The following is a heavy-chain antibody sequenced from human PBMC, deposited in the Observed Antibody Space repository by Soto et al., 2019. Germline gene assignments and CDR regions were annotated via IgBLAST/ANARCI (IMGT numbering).Heavy chain of an antibody. CDR3: DRSSVTTGWFDP. J-gene: IGHJ5*02. D-gene: IGHD4-17*01. CDR1: GGSISSGCYS. Sequence: PSETLSLTCAVSGGSISSGCYSWSWIRHPPGKGLEWIGYIYHSGSTYYNPSLKSRVTISVDRSKNKFSLKLSSVTATDTAVYDCDRSSVTTGWFDPWGQGTMVTVSS. CDR2: IYHSGST. V-gene: IGHV4-30-2*01.